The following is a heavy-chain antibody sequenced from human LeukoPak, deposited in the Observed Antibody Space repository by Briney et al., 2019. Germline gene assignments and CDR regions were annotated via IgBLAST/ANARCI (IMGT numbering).Heavy chain of an antibody. V-gene: IGHV4-34*01. J-gene: IGHJ5*02. CDR3: ARGVVLKALYYYGSGARRPDNWFDP. D-gene: IGHD3-10*01. Sequence: SETLSLTCAVYGGSFSGYYWSWIRQPPGKGLEWIGEINHSGSTNYNPSLKSRVTISVDTSKNQFSLKLSSVTAADTAVYYCARGVVLKALYYYGSGARRPDNWFDPWGQGTLVTVSS. CDR2: INHSGST. CDR1: GGSFSGYY.